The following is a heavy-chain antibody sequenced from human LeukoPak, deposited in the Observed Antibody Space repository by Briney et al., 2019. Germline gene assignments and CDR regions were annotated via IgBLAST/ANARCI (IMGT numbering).Heavy chain of an antibody. Sequence: SETLSLTCAVYGGSFSGYYWSWIRQPPGKWLEWIGEVNHSGSTNYNPSLKSRVTISVDTSKNQFSLKLSSVTAADTAVYYCARAGAHIVVVPARRWFDPWGQGTLVTVSS. J-gene: IGHJ5*02. D-gene: IGHD2-2*01. CDR3: ARAGAHIVVVPARRWFDP. V-gene: IGHV4-34*01. CDR1: GGSFSGYY. CDR2: VNHSGST.